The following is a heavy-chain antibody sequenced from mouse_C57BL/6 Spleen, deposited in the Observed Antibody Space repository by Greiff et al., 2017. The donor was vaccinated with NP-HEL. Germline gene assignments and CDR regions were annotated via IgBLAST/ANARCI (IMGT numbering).Heavy chain of an antibody. CDR2: IYPRSGNT. CDR3: ARWGKIYYDYDEAMDY. J-gene: IGHJ4*01. D-gene: IGHD2-4*01. Sequence: VQLQESGAELARPGASVKLSCKASGYTFTSYGISWVKQRTGQGLEWIGEIYPRSGNTYYNEKFKGKATLTADKSSSTAYMELRSLTSEDSAVYFCARWGKIYYDYDEAMDYWGQGTSVTVSS. CDR1: GYTFTSYG. V-gene: IGHV1-81*01.